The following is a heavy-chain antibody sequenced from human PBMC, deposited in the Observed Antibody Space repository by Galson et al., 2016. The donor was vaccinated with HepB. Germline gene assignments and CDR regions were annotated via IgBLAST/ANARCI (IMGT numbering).Heavy chain of an antibody. V-gene: IGHV1-3*04. CDR2: INTAKGDT. J-gene: IGHJ3*02. Sequence: SVKVSCKASGYTFTAYAIHWVRQAPGQRLEWMAWINTAKGDTRYSQKLQGRVTLTRDTSATTASMELSSLRSEDTAVYYCARRLVGSYGNASDIWGQGTLVTVSS. CDR3: ARRLVGSYGNASDI. D-gene: IGHD2-8*02. CDR1: GYTFTAYA.